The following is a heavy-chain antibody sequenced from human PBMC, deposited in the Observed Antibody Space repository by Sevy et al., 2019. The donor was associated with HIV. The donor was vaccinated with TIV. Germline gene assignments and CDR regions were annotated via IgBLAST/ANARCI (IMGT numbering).Heavy chain of an antibody. Sequence: SESLSLSCTVSGGSFTSSDSYWSWIRQPPGEDLEWIGYIHYTGGTYYNPFLKSRVAMSVDTSEKQFSLKLSFLTAADTAVYYCVSKRGYKDGPFDYWGQGTLVTASS. D-gene: IGHD5-12*01. CDR3: VSKRGYKDGPFDY. J-gene: IGHJ4*02. V-gene: IGHV4-30-4*01. CDR2: IHYTGGT. CDR1: GGSFTSSDSY.